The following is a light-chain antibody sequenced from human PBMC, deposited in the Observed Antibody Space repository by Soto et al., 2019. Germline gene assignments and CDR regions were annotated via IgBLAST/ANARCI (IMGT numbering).Light chain of an antibody. V-gene: IGLV2-14*01. CDR3: SSYTSSSTPFV. CDR1: SSDVGGYNY. J-gene: IGLJ1*01. Sequence: TISCTGTSSDVGGYNYVSWYQQHPGKAPKLMIYEVSNRPSGVSNRFSGSKSGNTASLTISGLQAEDEADYYCSSYTSSSTPFVFGTGTKVTVL. CDR2: EVS.